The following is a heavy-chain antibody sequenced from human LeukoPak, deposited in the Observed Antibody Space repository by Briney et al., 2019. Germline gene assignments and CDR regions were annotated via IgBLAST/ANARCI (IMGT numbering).Heavy chain of an antibody. V-gene: IGHV4-34*01. CDR2: INHSGST. D-gene: IGHD2-15*01. CDR1: GGSFSGYY. CDR3: ARQRSYCSGGSCYYYYYMDV. J-gene: IGHJ6*03. Sequence: PSETLSLTCAVYGGSFSGYYWSWIRQPPGKGLEWIGEINHSGSTNYNPSLKSRVTISVDTSKNQFSLKLSSVTAADTAVYYCARQRSYCSGGSCYYYYYMDVWGKGTTVTISS.